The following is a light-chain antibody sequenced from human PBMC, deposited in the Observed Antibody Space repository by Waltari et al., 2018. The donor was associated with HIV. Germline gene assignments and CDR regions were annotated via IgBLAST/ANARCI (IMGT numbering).Light chain of an antibody. Sequence: QSALTQPRSVSGSPGQSVTISCTGTSSDVGGYNYVSWYQQHPGKAPKFIIYDVTERPSGVPDRCSGSKAGNTASLTISGLQAEDEADYYCCSYAGNYPVLFGGGTKLTVL. CDR2: DVT. V-gene: IGLV2-11*01. J-gene: IGLJ3*02. CDR1: SSDVGGYNY. CDR3: CSYAGNYPVL.